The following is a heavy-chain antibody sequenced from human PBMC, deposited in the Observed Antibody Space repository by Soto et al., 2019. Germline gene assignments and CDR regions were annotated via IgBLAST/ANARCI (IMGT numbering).Heavy chain of an antibody. CDR1: GGSITSFY. Sequence: PSETLSLTCTVSGGSITSFYWSWVRQTPGKGLEWIGHISYTGSTNYNPSLKSRVTIAVDTSKNQFSLNLTSVTAADTAVYYCAREGNGWYYSDYWGQGALVTLSS. CDR2: ISYTGST. CDR3: AREGNGWYYSDY. V-gene: IGHV4-59*01. D-gene: IGHD6-19*01. J-gene: IGHJ4*02.